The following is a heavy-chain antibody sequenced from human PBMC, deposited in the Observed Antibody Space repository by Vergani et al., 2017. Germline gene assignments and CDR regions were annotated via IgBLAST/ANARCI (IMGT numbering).Heavy chain of an antibody. V-gene: IGHV3-21*01. CDR3: ARADDGRSYAFDI. CDR1: GFTFSSYS. Sequence: EVQLVESGGGLVKPGGSLRLSCAASGFTFSSYSMNWVRQAPGKGLEWVSSISSSSSYIYYADSVKGRFTISRDNAKNSLYLQMNSLRAEDTAVYYCARADDGRSYAFDIWGQGTMVTVSS. CDR2: ISSSSSYI. J-gene: IGHJ3*02. D-gene: IGHD1-26*01.